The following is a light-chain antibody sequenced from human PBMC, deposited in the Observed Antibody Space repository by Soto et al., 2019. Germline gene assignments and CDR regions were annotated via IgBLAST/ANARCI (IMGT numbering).Light chain of an antibody. CDR2: GAS. CDR1: QSVSNNY. Sequence: EIGLTQSPCTLSLSPGERATLSCRASQSVSNNYLAWYQQKPSQAPRLLIYGASNRATGIPDRFSGSGSGTDFSLTISRLEPEDFAVYYCQQYGSSGTFGQGTKVDIK. J-gene: IGKJ1*01. V-gene: IGKV3-20*01. CDR3: QQYGSSGT.